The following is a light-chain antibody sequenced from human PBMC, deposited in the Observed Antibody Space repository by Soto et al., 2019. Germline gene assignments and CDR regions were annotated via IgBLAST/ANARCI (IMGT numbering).Light chain of an antibody. Sequence: EVVLRQSPATLSVSPGERATLSCRASQTVSRSLAWYQQRPGQAPRLLIYGASTRATGVSDRFSGSGSGTDFTLTISSLQSEDFAVYYCQQYIDWPPYTFGQGTKVDNK. CDR3: QQYIDWPPYT. V-gene: IGKV3-15*01. CDR1: QTVSRS. CDR2: GAS. J-gene: IGKJ2*01.